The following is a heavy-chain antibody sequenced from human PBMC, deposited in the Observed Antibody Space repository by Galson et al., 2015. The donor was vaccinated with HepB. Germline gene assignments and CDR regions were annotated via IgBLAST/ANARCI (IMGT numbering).Heavy chain of an antibody. V-gene: IGHV3-21*01. CDR2: ISSSSSYI. CDR3: ARDLSIVVVPTPPGY. CDR1: GFTFSSYT. Sequence: SLRLSCAASGFTFSSYTMNWVRQAPGKGLEWVSSISSSSSYIYYADSVKGRFTISRDNAKNSLYLQMNTLRAEDTAVYYCARDLSIVVVPTPPGYWGQGTLVTVSS. J-gene: IGHJ4*02. D-gene: IGHD2-2*01.